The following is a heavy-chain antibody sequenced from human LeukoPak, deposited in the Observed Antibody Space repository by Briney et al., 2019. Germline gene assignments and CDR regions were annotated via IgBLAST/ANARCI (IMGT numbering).Heavy chain of an antibody. J-gene: IGHJ4*02. CDR1: GFTFSNYE. Sequence: PGGSLRLSCAASGFTFSNYEMNWVRQAPGKGLEWVSYISSSGSAIYYADSVKGRFTISRDNAKNSLYLQMNSLRAEDTAVYYCARKYCSSISCLFDYWGQGTLVTVSS. D-gene: IGHD2-2*01. V-gene: IGHV3-48*03. CDR2: ISSSGSAI. CDR3: ARKYCSSISCLFDY.